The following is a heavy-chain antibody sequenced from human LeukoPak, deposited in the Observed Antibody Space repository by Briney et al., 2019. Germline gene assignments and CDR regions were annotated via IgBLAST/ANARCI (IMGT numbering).Heavy chain of an antibody. CDR2: IYYSGST. V-gene: IGHV4-59*01. J-gene: IGHJ3*02. CDR3: AREGAHDAFDI. D-gene: IGHD4/OR15-4a*01. Sequence: SETLSLTCTVSGGSISSYYWSWIRQPPGKGLEWIGYIYYSGSTNYNPSLKSRVTISVDTSNNQFSLKLSSVTAADTAVYYCAREGAHDAFDIWGQGTMVTVSS. CDR1: GGSISSYY.